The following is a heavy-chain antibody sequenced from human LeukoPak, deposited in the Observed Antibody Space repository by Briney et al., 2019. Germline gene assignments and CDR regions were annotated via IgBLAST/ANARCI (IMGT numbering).Heavy chain of an antibody. D-gene: IGHD3-22*01. V-gene: IGHV4-4*02. Sequence: SGTLSLTCTVSGGAISSDNWWTWVRQPPGTGLEWIGEIHRSGSTNYNPSLRGRVTIYLDKSKNQFSLKLSSVTAADTAVYYCASRQYYDSTGYFDYWGQGTLVTVSS. CDR3: ASRQYYDSTGYFDY. CDR1: GGAISSDNW. J-gene: IGHJ4*02. CDR2: IHRSGST.